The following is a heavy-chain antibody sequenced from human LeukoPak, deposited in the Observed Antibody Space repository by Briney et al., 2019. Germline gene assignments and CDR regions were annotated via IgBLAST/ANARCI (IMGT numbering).Heavy chain of an antibody. CDR3: ARPVAKEGDALDI. CDR2: INPSGGST. Sequence: ASVKVSCKASGYTFTSYYMHWVRQAPGQGLEWTGIINPSGGSTSYAQKFQGRVTMTRDTSTSTVYMELSSLRSEDTAVYYCARPVAKEGDALDIWGQGTMVTVSS. J-gene: IGHJ3*02. V-gene: IGHV1-46*01. CDR1: GYTFTSYY. D-gene: IGHD2-21*01.